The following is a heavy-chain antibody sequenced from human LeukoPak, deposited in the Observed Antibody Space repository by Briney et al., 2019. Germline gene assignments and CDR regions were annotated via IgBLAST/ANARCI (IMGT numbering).Heavy chain of an antibody. CDR2: ISSSSSYI. Sequence: GGSLRLSCAASGFTFSSYSMNWVREAPGEGLEWVSSISSSSSYIYYADSVKGRFTISRDNAKNSLYLQMNSLRAEDTAVYYCARVLWQQLKGAFDIWGQGTMVTVSS. CDR3: ARVLWQQLKGAFDI. D-gene: IGHD6-13*01. J-gene: IGHJ3*02. V-gene: IGHV3-21*01. CDR1: GFTFSSYS.